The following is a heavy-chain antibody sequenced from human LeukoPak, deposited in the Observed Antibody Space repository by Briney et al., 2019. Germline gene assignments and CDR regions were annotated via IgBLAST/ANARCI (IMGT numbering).Heavy chain of an antibody. Sequence: PGGSLRLSCAASGFTFSSYAMSWVRQAPGKGLEWVSAISGSGGSTYYADSVKGRFTISRDNSKNTLYLQMNSLRAEDTAVYYCAKPGTLGYSHGYQTDYWGQGTLVTVSS. D-gene: IGHD5-18*01. V-gene: IGHV3-23*01. J-gene: IGHJ4*02. CDR1: GFTFSSYA. CDR3: AKPGTLGYSHGYQTDY. CDR2: ISGSGGST.